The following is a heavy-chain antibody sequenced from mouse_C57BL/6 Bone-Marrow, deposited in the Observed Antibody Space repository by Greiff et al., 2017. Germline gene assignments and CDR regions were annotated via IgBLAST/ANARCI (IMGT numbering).Heavy chain of an antibody. CDR2: IDPENGDT. CDR3: PTGVNFDY. Sequence: VQLQQSGAELVRPGASVKLSCTASGFNIKDDYMHWVKQRPEQGLEWIGWIDPENGDTEYASKFQGKATITADTSSNTASLQLSSLTSVDTAVYYCPTGVNFDYWVQGTTLTVSS. J-gene: IGHJ2*01. V-gene: IGHV14-4*01. CDR1: GFNIKDDY.